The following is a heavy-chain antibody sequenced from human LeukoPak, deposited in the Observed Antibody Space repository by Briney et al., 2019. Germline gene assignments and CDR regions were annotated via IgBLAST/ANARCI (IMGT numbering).Heavy chain of an antibody. J-gene: IGHJ2*01. Sequence: PSETLSLTCTVSSGSISSTSYYWGWIRQPPGKGLEWIGYIYYSGSTNYNPSLKSRVTISVDTSKNQFSLKLSSVTAADTAVYYCARDLGYCTNGVCTTPRGKNWYFDLWGRGTLVTVSS. V-gene: IGHV4-61*01. CDR3: ARDLGYCTNGVCTTPRGKNWYFDL. D-gene: IGHD2-8*01. CDR2: IYYSGST. CDR1: SGSISSTSYY.